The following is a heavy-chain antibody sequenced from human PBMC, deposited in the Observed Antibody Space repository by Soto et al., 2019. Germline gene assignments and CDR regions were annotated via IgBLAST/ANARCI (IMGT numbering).Heavy chain of an antibody. Sequence: GASVKVSCKASGGTFSSYAISWVRQAPGQGLEWMGGIIPIFGTANYAQKFQGRVTITADKSTSTAYMELSSLRSEDTAVYYCARDNPRIESYYYGMDVWGQGTTVTVSS. CDR3: ARDNPRIESYYYGMDV. CDR1: GGTFSSYA. J-gene: IGHJ6*02. CDR2: IIPIFGTA. V-gene: IGHV1-69*06.